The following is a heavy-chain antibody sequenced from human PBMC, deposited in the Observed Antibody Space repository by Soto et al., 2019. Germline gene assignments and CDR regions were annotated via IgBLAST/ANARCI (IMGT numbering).Heavy chain of an antibody. Sequence: EVQLVESGGGLVQPGGSLRLSCAVSGFTYGAYEMNSVRQAPGKGLAWVAYISSSGSIRYYEDSVQGRFTISRDNANNSLVLQMNSLRAEDTAVYYCARELRTLDRGVTYSMDVWGQGTTVTVTS. D-gene: IGHD3-10*01. CDR3: ARELRTLDRGVTYSMDV. J-gene: IGHJ6*02. CDR2: ISSSGSIR. V-gene: IGHV3-48*03. CDR1: GFTYGAYE.